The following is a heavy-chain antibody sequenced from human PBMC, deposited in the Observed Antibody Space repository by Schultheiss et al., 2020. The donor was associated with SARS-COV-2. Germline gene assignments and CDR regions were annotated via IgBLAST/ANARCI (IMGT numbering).Heavy chain of an antibody. CDR3: ARGGGITIFGVVPYYGMDV. CDR2: INSDGSST. V-gene: IGHV3-74*01. Sequence: GESLKISCAASGFTVSSNYMSWVRQAPGKGLVWVSRINSDGSSTSYADSVKGRFTISRDNAKNTLYLQMNSLRAEDTAVYYCARGGGITIFGVVPYYGMDVWGQGTTVTVSS. CDR1: GFTVSSNY. D-gene: IGHD3-3*01. J-gene: IGHJ6*02.